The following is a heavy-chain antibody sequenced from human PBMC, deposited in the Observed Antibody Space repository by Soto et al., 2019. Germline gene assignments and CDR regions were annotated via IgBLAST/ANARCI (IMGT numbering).Heavy chain of an antibody. V-gene: IGHV3-23*01. J-gene: IGHJ4*02. CDR2: IIQDGTT. CDR3: AKDLRPDGVWGFDS. D-gene: IGHD4-17*01. Sequence: EVQLFESGAGLVQPGGSLRLSCAPSGFTFSSYSMAWVRQAPGRGPELVSGIIQDGTTYYADSVKGRFTISKDNYRNWVYLKTITRRGEDPAVYYCAKDLRPDGVWGFDSWGQGTLVTVSS. CDR1: GFTFSSYS.